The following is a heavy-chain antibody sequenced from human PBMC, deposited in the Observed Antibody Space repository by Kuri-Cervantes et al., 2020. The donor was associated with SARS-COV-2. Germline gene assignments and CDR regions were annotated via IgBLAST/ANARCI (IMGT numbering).Heavy chain of an antibody. V-gene: IGHV4-39*01. CDR3: ARQMMSSITIFGVVITRNWFDP. D-gene: IGHD3-3*01. CDR1: GGSISRHY. J-gene: IGHJ5*02. Sequence: GSLRLSCTVSGGSISRHYWSWIRQPPGKGLEWIGSIYYSGSTYYNPSLKSRVTISVDTSKNQFSLKLSSVTAADTAVYYCARQMMSSITIFGVVITRNWFDPWGQGTLVTVSS. CDR2: IYYSGST.